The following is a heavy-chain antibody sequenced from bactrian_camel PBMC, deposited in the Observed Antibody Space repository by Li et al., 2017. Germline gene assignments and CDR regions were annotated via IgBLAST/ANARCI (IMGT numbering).Heavy chain of an antibody. J-gene: IGHJ4*01. V-gene: IGHV3S40*01. Sequence: DVQLVESGGGLVQPGGSLKLSCVTSGVTFSNLEMGWVRQAAGKGLEWVSGIMESGSTYYADTVKGRFTISRDNAKNTLYLQMNSLKTEDIAVYYCATMFLGLWFDHWGQGTQVTVS. CDR2: IMESGST. D-gene: IGHD4*01. CDR3: ATMFLGLWFDH. CDR1: GVTFSNLE.